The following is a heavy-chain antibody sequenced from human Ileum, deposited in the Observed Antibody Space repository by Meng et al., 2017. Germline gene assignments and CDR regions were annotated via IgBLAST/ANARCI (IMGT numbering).Heavy chain of an antibody. CDR1: GYTFTSYG. V-gene: IGHV1-18*01. D-gene: IGHD1-26*01. CDR3: ARDYSGTSYRFSDY. CDR2: ISVYNGNT. J-gene: IGHJ4*02. Sequence: QVHLGQAGAEVKKPGAPAMVSGKAFGYTFTSYGISWVRQAPGQGLEWMGGISVYNGNTNYAQKFQGRVTMTADTSTSTAYMELRSLRSDDTAVYYCARDYSGTSYRFSDYWGQGTLVTVSS.